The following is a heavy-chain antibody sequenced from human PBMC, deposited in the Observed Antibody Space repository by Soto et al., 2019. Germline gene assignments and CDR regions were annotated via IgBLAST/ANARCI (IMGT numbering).Heavy chain of an antibody. J-gene: IGHJ5*01. Sequence: SETLSLTCTVSGDSVTSGNYYWSWIRQPPGKGLEWIGYIYYSGNTNYSPSLKSRVTMSLDRSNNQFSLNLSSVTAADTAVYYCARIPVDTSVIYWFDPWGQGILVTVSS. CDR2: IYYSGNT. CDR1: GDSVTSGNYY. D-gene: IGHD5-18*01. V-gene: IGHV4-61*01. CDR3: ARIPVDTSVIYWFDP.